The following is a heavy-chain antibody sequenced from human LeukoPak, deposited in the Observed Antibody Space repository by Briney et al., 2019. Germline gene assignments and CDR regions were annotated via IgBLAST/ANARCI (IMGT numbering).Heavy chain of an antibody. CDR1: GFTFTDYY. Sequence: ASVKVSCKASGFTFTDYYIHWVRQAPGQGLEWMGSIHPKSGGTKYAQKFQGRVTVTKDTSISAAYMELSRLTSDDTAVYYCARDPPAAGSTEFDFWGQGTLVTVSS. D-gene: IGHD6-13*01. V-gene: IGHV1-2*02. CDR2: IHPKSGGT. CDR3: ARDPPAAGSTEFDF. J-gene: IGHJ4*02.